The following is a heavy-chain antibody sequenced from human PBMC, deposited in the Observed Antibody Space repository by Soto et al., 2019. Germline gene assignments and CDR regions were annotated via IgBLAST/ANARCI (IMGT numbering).Heavy chain of an antibody. D-gene: IGHD6-13*01. CDR3: ARQERVAAAGFDP. Sequence: GGSLRLSCAASGFTFSSYGMHWVRQAPGKGLEWVSYISSSSSYTNYADSVKGRFTISRDNAKNSLYLQMNSLRAEDTAVYYCARQERVAAAGFDPWGQGTLVTVSS. CDR2: ISSSSSYT. V-gene: IGHV3-21*05. J-gene: IGHJ5*02. CDR1: GFTFSSYG.